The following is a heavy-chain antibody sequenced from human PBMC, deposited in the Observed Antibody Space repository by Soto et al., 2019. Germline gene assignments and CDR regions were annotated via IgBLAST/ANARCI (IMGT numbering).Heavy chain of an antibody. D-gene: IGHD1-20*01. CDR1: GFSITSPGMS. CDR3: ARSIRGPRKFNGMDV. V-gene: IGHV2-70*13. CDR2: IERDDDDK. Sequence: SGPTLVNPTETLTLTCTFSGFSITSPGMSVSWIRQPPGRALEWLALIERDDDDKYYSTSPKTRLTISKDTRKNQVVLTMANMDPADTATYYCARSIRGPRKFNGMDVWGQGTTVTVSS. J-gene: IGHJ6*02.